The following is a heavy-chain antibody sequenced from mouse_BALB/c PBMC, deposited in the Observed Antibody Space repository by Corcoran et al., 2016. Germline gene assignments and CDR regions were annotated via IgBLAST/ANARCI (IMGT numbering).Heavy chain of an antibody. CDR1: GYTFTDYV. Sequence: QVQVQQAGPELVKPGASVKMSCKASGYTFTDYVISWVKQRTGQGLEWIGEIYPGSGSTYYNEKFKGKATLTADKSSNTAYMQLSSLTSEDSAVYFCAKGGIIYYGNYFDYWGQGTTLTVSS. J-gene: IGHJ2*01. CDR2: IYPGSGST. V-gene: IGHV1-81*01. CDR3: AKGGIIYYGNYFDY. D-gene: IGHD2-1*01.